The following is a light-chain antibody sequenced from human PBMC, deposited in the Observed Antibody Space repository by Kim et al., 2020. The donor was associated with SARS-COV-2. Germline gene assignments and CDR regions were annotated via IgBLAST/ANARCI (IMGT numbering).Light chain of an antibody. Sequence: QSVLTQPPSASGSPGQSVTNSCTGTSSDVGGYNYVSWYQQHPGKAPKLMIYEVSKRPSGVPDRFSGSKSGNTASLTVSGLQAEDEADYYCSSYAGSNNVVFGGGTQLTVL. V-gene: IGLV2-8*01. CDR3: SSYAGSNNVV. J-gene: IGLJ2*01. CDR2: EVS. CDR1: SSDVGGYNY.